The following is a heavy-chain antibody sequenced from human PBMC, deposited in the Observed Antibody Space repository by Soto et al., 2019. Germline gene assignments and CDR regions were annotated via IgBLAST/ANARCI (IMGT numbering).Heavy chain of an antibody. CDR1: GYTFTSYY. Sequence: QVQLLQSGAEVKKPGASVTISCETSGYTFTSYYIHWVRQAPGHGLEWMGVINPGGGSTSYSQNFRDTATMTSDTATSAVYREMKSLRSNDSAVYYCAILGSGSLFDLGGQGTLVTVSS. CDR3: AILGSGSLFDL. V-gene: IGHV1-46*01. CDR2: INPGGGST. J-gene: IGHJ4*02. D-gene: IGHD3-16*01.